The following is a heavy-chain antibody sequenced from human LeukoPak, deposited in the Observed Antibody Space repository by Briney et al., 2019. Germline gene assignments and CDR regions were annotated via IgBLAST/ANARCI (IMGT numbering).Heavy chain of an antibody. J-gene: IGHJ6*03. D-gene: IGHD6-13*01. Sequence: GGSLRLSCAASGFTFSSYSMNWVRQAPGKGLEWLSYISSSSSTIYYADSVKGRFTISRDNAKNSLYLQMNSLRAEDTAVYYCARDRADSSSWYGYLDYYYYYYMDVWGKGTTVTVSS. CDR3: ARDRADSSSWYGYLDYYYYYYMDV. CDR2: ISSSSSTI. CDR1: GFTFSSYS. V-gene: IGHV3-48*01.